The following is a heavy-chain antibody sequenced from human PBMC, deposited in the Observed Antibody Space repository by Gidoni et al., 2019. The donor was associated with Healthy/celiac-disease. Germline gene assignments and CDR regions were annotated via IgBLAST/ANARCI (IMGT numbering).Heavy chain of an antibody. V-gene: IGHV3-30-3*01. Sequence: QVQLVESGGGVVQPARSLRPPRAAPRFTFSSYAMHWVRQAPGKGLEWVAVISYDGSNKYYADSVKGRFTISRDNSKNTLYLQMNSLRAEDTAVYYCARARCSGGSCYSIRGAGMDVWGQGTTVTVSS. CDR3: ARARCSGGSCYSIRGAGMDV. CDR2: ISYDGSNK. D-gene: IGHD2-15*01. J-gene: IGHJ6*02. CDR1: RFTFSSYA.